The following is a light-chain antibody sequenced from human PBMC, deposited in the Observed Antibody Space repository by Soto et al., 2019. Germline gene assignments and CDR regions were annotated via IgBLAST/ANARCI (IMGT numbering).Light chain of an antibody. Sequence: ILLKQSPTTLSSSPLARATISYRASQSASSDLAWHQQKPGQAPTLLIYDASNRATGIQARFSGSGSGRAFTLTISCLEAEDFAVYYFQQRSNWNTLKFGEGTRLEIK. CDR1: QSASSD. CDR3: QQRSNWNTLK. CDR2: DAS. V-gene: IGKV3-11*02. J-gene: IGKJ5*01.